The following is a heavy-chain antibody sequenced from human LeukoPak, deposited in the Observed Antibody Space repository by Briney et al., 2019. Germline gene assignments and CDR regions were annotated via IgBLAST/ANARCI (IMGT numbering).Heavy chain of an antibody. CDR3: ARFAVRGVINPPYYYYMDV. CDR2: INHSGST. D-gene: IGHD3-10*01. CDR1: GGSISSSSYY. V-gene: IGHV4-39*07. J-gene: IGHJ6*03. Sequence: PSETLSLTCTVSGGSISSSSYYWGWIRQPPGKGLEWIGEINHSGSTNYNPSLKSRVTISVDTSKNQFSLKLSSVTAADTAVYYCARFAVRGVINPPYYYYMDVWGKGTTVTVSS.